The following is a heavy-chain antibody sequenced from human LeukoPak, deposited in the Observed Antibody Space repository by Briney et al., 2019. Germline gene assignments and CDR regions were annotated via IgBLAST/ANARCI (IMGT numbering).Heavy chain of an antibody. CDR2: ISYDGSNK. D-gene: IGHD3-3*01. CDR3: ARGDPWSGSNHYYYYYGMDV. CDR1: GFTFSSYA. J-gene: IGHJ6*02. Sequence: RAGGSLRLSCAASGFTFSSYAMHWVRQAPGKGLEWVAVISYDGSNKYYADSVKGRFTISRDNSKNTLYLQMNSLRAEDTAVYYCARGDPWSGSNHYYYYYGMDVWGQGTTVTVSS. V-gene: IGHV3-30-3*01.